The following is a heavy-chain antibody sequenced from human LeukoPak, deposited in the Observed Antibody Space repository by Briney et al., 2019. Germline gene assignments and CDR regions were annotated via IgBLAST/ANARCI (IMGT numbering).Heavy chain of an antibody. CDR3: AKFLPTHIVVANYYFDY. D-gene: IGHD2-21*01. CDR2: ISGSGGSA. J-gene: IGHJ4*02. Sequence: GGSLRLSCAASGFTFSSYAMSWVRQAPGKGLEWVSAISGSGGSAYYADSVKGRFTISRDNSKNTLYLQMDSLRAEDTAVYYCAKFLPTHIVVANYYFDYWGQGTLVTVSS. CDR1: GFTFSSYA. V-gene: IGHV3-23*01.